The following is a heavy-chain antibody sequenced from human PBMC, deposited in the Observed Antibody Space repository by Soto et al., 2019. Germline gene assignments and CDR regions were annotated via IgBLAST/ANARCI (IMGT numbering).Heavy chain of an antibody. CDR2: IRSSTSTV. CDR3: VRDQWYAFDI. CDR1: GGSISSSYY. D-gene: IGHD2-15*01. V-gene: IGHV3-11*04. Sequence: LSLTCTVSGGSISSSYYWGWIRQPPGKGLEWVSYIRSSTSTVSYADSVRGRFTISSDNAKNSLYLQMHSLRVEDTAVYYCVRDQWYAFDIWGQGTMVTVSS. J-gene: IGHJ3*02.